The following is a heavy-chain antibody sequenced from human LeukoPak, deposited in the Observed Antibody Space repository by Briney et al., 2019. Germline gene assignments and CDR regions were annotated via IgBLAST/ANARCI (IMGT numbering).Heavy chain of an antibody. Sequence: SVKVSCKASGGTFSSYAISWVRQAPGQGLEWMGRIIPILGIANYAQKFQGRVTITADKSTSTAYMELSSLRSEDTAVYYCASLSGSYQGTIDYWGQGTLVTVSS. J-gene: IGHJ4*02. D-gene: IGHD1-26*01. CDR2: IIPILGIA. CDR3: ASLSGSYQGTIDY. CDR1: GGTFSSYA. V-gene: IGHV1-69*04.